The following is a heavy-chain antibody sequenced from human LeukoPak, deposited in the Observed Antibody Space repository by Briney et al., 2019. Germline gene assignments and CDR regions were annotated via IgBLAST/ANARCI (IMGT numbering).Heavy chain of an antibody. V-gene: IGHV4-59*08. CDR3: ARGARAGYNLEPFDY. CDR2: IYYSGST. Sequence: SETLSLTCTVSGGSMSSYYWSWIRQPPGKGLEWIEYIYYSGSTKYNPSLTSRVTISVDTSKNQFSLKLSSVTAADTAVYCCARGARAGYNLEPFDYWSQGTLVTVSS. CDR1: GGSMSSYY. J-gene: IGHJ4*02. D-gene: IGHD5-24*01.